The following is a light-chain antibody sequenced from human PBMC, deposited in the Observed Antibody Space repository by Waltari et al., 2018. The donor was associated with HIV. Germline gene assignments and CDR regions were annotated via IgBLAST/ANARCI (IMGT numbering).Light chain of an antibody. CDR3: AAWDDSLNGPV. Sequence: QSVLTQPPSASGTPGQRVTISCSGSSSNIGSNAANWYQQLPGAAPKLLIYRNNRRPSGVPYRFSASKSGTSASLAISGLQSEDEADYYCAAWDDSLNGPVFGGGTKLTVL. V-gene: IGLV1-44*01. CDR2: RNN. J-gene: IGLJ2*01. CDR1: SSNIGSNA.